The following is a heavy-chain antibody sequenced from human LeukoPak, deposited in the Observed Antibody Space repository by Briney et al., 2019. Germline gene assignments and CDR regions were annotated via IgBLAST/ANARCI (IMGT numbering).Heavy chain of an antibody. D-gene: IGHD3-10*01. V-gene: IGHV1-8*01. CDR1: GYTFTSYD. Sequence: GASVKVSCKASGYTFTSYDINWVRQATGQGLEWMGWMNPNSGNTGYAQRFQGRVTMTRNTSISTAYMELSSLRSEDTAVYYCASSNMIRGVIAYWGQGTLVTVSS. CDR2: MNPNSGNT. J-gene: IGHJ4*02. CDR3: ASSNMIRGVIAY.